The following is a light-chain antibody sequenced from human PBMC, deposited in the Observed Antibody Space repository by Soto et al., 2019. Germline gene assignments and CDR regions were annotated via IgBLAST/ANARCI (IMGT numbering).Light chain of an antibody. Sequence: QSALTQPASVSGSPGQSITISCTGTSSDVGGYNYLSWYQQHPGKAPKLMIYDVSNRPSGVSNRFSGSKSGNTASLTISGLQAEDEADYYCSSYTSSSTRLYVFGTGTKLTVL. CDR2: DVS. CDR1: SSDVGGYNY. J-gene: IGLJ1*01. V-gene: IGLV2-14*01. CDR3: SSYTSSSTRLYV.